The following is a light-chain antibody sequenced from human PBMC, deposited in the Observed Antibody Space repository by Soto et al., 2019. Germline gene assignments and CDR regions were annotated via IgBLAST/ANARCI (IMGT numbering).Light chain of an antibody. CDR3: AAWDDILSGPV. CDR2: TNI. V-gene: IGLV1-47*01. J-gene: IGLJ3*02. CDR1: STNIGTNY. Sequence: QSVLTQPPSASGTPGQRLTISCSGSSTNIGTNYVYWYQQFPGTAPKLLIYTNIQRPSGVPDRFSGSKSGTSASLAISGLRSEDEADYYCAAWDDILSGPVFGGGTKVTVL.